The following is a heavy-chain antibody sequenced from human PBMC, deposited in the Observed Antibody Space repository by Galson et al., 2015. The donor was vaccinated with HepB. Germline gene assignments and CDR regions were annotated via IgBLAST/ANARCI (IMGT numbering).Heavy chain of an antibody. Sequence: PALVKPTQTLTLTWTFSGFSLSTYGVGVGWIRQPPGKALEWLALIYWDGDKRYSPFLERRLSITMDTSKNQVVLTLTNMDPVDTATYYCAHTFYSGGWYDSHYFDYWGQGALVTVSS. J-gene: IGHJ4*02. D-gene: IGHD6-19*01. CDR2: IYWDGDK. CDR1: GFSLSTYGVG. V-gene: IGHV2-5*02. CDR3: AHTFYSGGWYDSHYFDY.